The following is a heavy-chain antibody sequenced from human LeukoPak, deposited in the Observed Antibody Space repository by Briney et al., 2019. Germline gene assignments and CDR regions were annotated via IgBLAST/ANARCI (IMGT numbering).Heavy chain of an antibody. V-gene: IGHV3-15*01. CDR3: TTGPPPFGDYHGCDY. Sequence: GGSLRLSCAASGFTISHAWMTWVRQAPGKGLEWVGRLKSVIDGGTTDYAAPAKDRFIISRDDSTNTVYLQMNSLRTEDTAVYYCTTGPPPFGDYHGCDYWGQGTLVSVSS. CDR2: LKSVIDGGTT. CDR1: GFTISHAW. D-gene: IGHD2-21*01. J-gene: IGHJ4*02.